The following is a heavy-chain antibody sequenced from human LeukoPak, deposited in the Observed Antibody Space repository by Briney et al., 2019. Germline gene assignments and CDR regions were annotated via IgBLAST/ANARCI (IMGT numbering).Heavy chain of an antibody. V-gene: IGHV4-38-2*02. CDR1: NYSLNNGYY. CDR3: ARQRVVPAATGQFDY. Sequence: SETLSLTCTVSNYSLNNGYYWSWIRQPPGKGLEWIGYIYHSGSTYYNPSLKSRVTISVDRSKNQFSLKLSSVTAADTAVYYCARQRVVPAATGQFDYWGQGTLVTVSS. D-gene: IGHD2-2*01. CDR2: IYHSGST. J-gene: IGHJ4*02.